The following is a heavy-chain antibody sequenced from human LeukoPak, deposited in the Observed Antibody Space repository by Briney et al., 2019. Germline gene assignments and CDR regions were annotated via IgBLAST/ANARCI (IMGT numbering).Heavy chain of an antibody. CDR1: GFTFSSYG. J-gene: IGHJ4*02. V-gene: IGHV3-30*03. D-gene: IGHD2-2*01. CDR2: ISYDGSNK. CDR3: ARESYCSSTSCYPYD. Sequence: GRSLRLSCAASGFTFSSYGMHWVRQAPGKGLEWVAVISYDGSNKYYADSVKGRFTISRDNSKNTLYLQMNSLRAEDTAVYYCARESYCSSTSCYPYDWGQGTLVTVSS.